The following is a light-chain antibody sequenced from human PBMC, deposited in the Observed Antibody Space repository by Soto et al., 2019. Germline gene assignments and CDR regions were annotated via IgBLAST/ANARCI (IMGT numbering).Light chain of an antibody. CDR1: QSVSSN. V-gene: IGKV3-15*01. CDR2: GES. CDR3: QQYNKWPPYT. Sequence: DIVMTQSPANLSVSPGERATLSCRASQSVSSNLAWYQQKPGKGPRLLIYGESTRATSIPARFSGSGSGTAFTPTINSLQSADFAVSYCQQYNKWPPYTFGQGTKLEIK. J-gene: IGKJ2*01.